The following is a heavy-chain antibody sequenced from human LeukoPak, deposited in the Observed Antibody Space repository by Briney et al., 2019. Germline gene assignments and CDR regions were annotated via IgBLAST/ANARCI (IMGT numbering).Heavy chain of an antibody. J-gene: IGHJ4*02. V-gene: IGHV4-34*01. Sequence: PSETLSLTCAVSGGPFSGYFWSWIRQSSGKGLEWIGEIHNSGTTNYNPSLNSRVTTSEDTSKNQFYLNLSSVTAADTAVYYCARRYYYNLGSFPFDFWGQGTLVTVSS. CDR1: GGPFSGYF. CDR3: ARRYYYNLGSFPFDF. CDR2: IHNSGTT. D-gene: IGHD3-10*01.